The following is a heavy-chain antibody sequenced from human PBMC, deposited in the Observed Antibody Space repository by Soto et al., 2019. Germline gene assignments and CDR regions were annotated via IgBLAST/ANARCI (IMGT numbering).Heavy chain of an antibody. J-gene: IGHJ4*02. CDR1: GGSFSGYY. D-gene: IGHD3-16*02. Sequence: SETLSLTCAVYGGSFSGYYWSWIRQPPGKGLEWIGEINHSGSTNYNPSLKSRVTVSVDTSKNQFSLKLSSVTAADTAVYYCARGKLSDYVWGSYRYHFDYWGQGTVVTVSS. CDR3: ARGKLSDYVWGSYRYHFDY. CDR2: INHSGST. V-gene: IGHV4-34*01.